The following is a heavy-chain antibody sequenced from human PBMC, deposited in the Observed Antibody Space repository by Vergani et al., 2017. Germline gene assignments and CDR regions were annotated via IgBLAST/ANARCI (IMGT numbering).Heavy chain of an antibody. J-gene: IGHJ6*03. D-gene: IGHD1-20*01. CDR3: AKCVNNWNYEYYMDV. V-gene: IGHV3-30-3*02. Sequence: QVQLVESGGGVVQPGRSLRLSCAASGFTFSSYAMHWVRQTPGKGLEWVAIISYDGSNKYYADSVKGRFTISRDNSKNTLYLQMNSLRAEDTAVYYCAKCVNNWNYEYYMDVWGKGTTVTVSS. CDR2: ISYDGSNK. CDR1: GFTFSSYA.